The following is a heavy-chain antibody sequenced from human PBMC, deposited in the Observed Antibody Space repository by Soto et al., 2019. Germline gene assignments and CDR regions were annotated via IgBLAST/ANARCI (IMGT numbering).Heavy chain of an antibody. CDR1: GYTFVSYG. J-gene: IGHJ6*02. V-gene: IGHV1-69*13. CDR3: ARDQGDTLTGYEAPYYGMDV. CDR2: IIPIFGTA. Sequence: QVQLVQSGAEVRKPRASVKVSCKASGYTFVSYGISWVRQAPGQGLEWMGGIIPIFGTANYAQKFQGRVTITADESTSTAYMELSSLRSEDTAVYYCARDQGDTLTGYEAPYYGMDVWGQGTTVTVSS. D-gene: IGHD3-9*01.